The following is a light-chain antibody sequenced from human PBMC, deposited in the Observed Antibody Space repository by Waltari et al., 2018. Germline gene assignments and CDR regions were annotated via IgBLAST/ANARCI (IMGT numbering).Light chain of an antibody. J-gene: IGKJ1*01. V-gene: IGKV3-20*01. CDR3: LQYGGSPRT. CDR1: QSVSGSR. CDR2: GAS. Sequence: DIVLTQSPGTLSLSPGERATLSCRASQSVSGSRLAWYQQRPGQAPRLLIYGASNRATCIPDRFSGSGSGTDFTLTISRLDPEDFAVYYCLQYGGSPRTFGQGTKVEI.